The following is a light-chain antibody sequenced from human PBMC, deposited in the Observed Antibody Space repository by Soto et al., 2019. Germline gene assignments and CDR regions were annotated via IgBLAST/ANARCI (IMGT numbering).Light chain of an antibody. CDR2: AAS. J-gene: IGKJ5*01. CDR3: QQLKSNLIT. CDR1: QRISNY. V-gene: IGKV1-9*01. Sequence: DIQVTQSPSSLSASVGDRVTITCRASQRISNYLNWFQQKPMKAPKLLIFAASTLQSGVPSRFSGSGSGTEFTLTISSLQPEDFATYYCQQLKSNLITFGQGTRLEIK.